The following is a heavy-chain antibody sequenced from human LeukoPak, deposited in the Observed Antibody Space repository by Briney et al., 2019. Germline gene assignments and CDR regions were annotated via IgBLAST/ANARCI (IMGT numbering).Heavy chain of an antibody. D-gene: IGHD5-24*01. CDR2: IYYSGST. CDR1: GGSISSNSYY. Sequence: SETLSLTCTVSGGSISSNSYYWGWIRQPPGKGLEWIGSIYYSGSTNYNPSLKSRVTISVDTSKNQFSLKLSSVTAADTAVYYCARELEIPLHLFDIWGQGTMVTVSS. J-gene: IGHJ3*02. CDR3: ARELEIPLHLFDI. V-gene: IGHV4-39*07.